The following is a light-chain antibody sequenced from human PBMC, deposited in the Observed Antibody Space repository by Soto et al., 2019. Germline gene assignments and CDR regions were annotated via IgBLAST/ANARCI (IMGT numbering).Light chain of an antibody. V-gene: IGLV1-44*01. Sequence: QAVVTQPPSASGTPGQRVTISCSGSSSNIGSNTVNWYQQLPGTAPKLLIYSNNQRPSGVPDRFSGSKSGTSASLAISGLQSEDEADYYCAAWDDSLNGPVFGGGTQRTVL. CDR2: SNN. CDR3: AAWDDSLNGPV. CDR1: SSNIGSNT. J-gene: IGLJ3*02.